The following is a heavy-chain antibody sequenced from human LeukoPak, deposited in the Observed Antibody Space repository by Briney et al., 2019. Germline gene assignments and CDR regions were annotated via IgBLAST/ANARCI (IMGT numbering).Heavy chain of an antibody. CDR2: IYYSGST. V-gene: IGHV4-39*01. CDR3: ARGDYGLYFFDS. Sequence: SETLSLTCTVSGGSISSSSYYWGWIRQPPGKGLEWIGSIYYSGSTYYNPSLKSRVTISVDTSKNQFSLKLGSVTTADTAVYYCARGDYGLYFFDSWGRGTLVTVSS. CDR1: GGSISSSSYY. J-gene: IGHJ4*02. D-gene: IGHD4-17*01.